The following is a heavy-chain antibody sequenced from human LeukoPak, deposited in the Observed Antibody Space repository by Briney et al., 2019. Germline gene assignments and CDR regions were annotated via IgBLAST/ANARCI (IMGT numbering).Heavy chain of an antibody. V-gene: IGHV4-34*01. CDR2: INHSGST. CDR3: ARAGIQLWYPRQPLDY. Sequence: PSETLSLTCAVYGGSFSGYYWSWIRQPPGKGLEWIGEINHSGSTNYNPSLKSRVTISVDTSKNQFSLKLSSVTAADTAVYYCARAGIQLWYPRQPLDYWGQGTLVTVSS. CDR1: GGSFSGYY. J-gene: IGHJ4*02. D-gene: IGHD5-18*01.